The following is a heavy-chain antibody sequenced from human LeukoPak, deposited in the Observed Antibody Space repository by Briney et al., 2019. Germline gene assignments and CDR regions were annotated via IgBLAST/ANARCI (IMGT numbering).Heavy chain of an antibody. CDR2: ISSSGSSI. D-gene: IGHD2-15*01. J-gene: IGHJ4*02. V-gene: IGHV3-48*03. CDR3: ARDIEDSGVAATAYYFDY. Sequence: GGSLRLSCAASGFTFSSYEMNWVRQAPGKGLEWVSYISSSGSSIYYADSVKGRFTISRDNAKNSLYLQMNSLRAEDTAVYYCARDIEDSGVAATAYYFDYWGQGTLVTVSS. CDR1: GFTFSSYE.